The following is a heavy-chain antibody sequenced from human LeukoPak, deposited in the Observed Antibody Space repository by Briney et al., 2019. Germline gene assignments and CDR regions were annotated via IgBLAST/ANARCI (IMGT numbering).Heavy chain of an antibody. CDR3: ARDDILTGYSFDY. CDR1: GGSFSGYY. CDR2: INHSGST. D-gene: IGHD3-9*01. V-gene: IGHV4-34*01. Sequence: SETLSLTCAVYGGSFSGYYWSWIRQPPGKGLEWIGEINHSGSTNYNPSLKSRVTTSVDTSKNQFSLKLSSVTAADTAVYYCARDDILTGYSFDYWGQGTLVTVSS. J-gene: IGHJ4*02.